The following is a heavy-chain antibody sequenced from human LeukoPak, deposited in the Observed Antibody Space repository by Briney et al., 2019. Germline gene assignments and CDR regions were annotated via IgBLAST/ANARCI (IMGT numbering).Heavy chain of an antibody. CDR1: GGSISSYY. V-gene: IGHV4-4*07. Sequence: SETLSRTCTVSGGSISSYYWSWIRQPAGKGLEWIGRIYTSGSTNYNPSLKSRVTMSVDTSKNQFSLKLSSVTAADTAVYYCARGRGWYLYEWFDPWGQGTLVTVSS. CDR2: IYTSGST. CDR3: ARGRGWYLYEWFDP. D-gene: IGHD6-19*01. J-gene: IGHJ5*02.